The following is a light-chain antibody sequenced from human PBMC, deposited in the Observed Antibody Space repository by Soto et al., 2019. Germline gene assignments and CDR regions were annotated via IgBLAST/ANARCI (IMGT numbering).Light chain of an antibody. CDR3: QQYGSYPRT. Sequence: ENVLTQSPGTLSLSPGEGATLSCRASRGVAANYLAWYQQKPGQATTLLIYGASSRAAGIPDRFSGSGSGTDFTLTIRRLEPEDFAVYYCQQYGSYPRTFGQGTKVEIK. CDR2: GAS. CDR1: RGVAANY. J-gene: IGKJ1*01. V-gene: IGKV3-20*01.